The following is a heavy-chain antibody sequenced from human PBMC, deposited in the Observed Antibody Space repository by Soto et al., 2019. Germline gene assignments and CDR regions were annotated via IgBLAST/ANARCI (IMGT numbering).Heavy chain of an antibody. Sequence: SVKVSCKASGGSFSSFAFSWVRQAPGQGLEWMGGIIPMFGSANYAQEFLGRVTFTADDSTSTAYMEISGLTFEDTAIYYCRSSTSCYDESCVDVWGQGTMVTVSS. V-gene: IGHV1-69*13. CDR2: IIPMFGSA. J-gene: IGHJ6*02. CDR3: RSSTSCYDESCVDV. D-gene: IGHD2-2*01. CDR1: GGSFSSFA.